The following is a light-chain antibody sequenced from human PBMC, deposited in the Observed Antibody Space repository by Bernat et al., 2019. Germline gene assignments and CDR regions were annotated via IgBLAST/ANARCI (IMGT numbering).Light chain of an antibody. CDR2: YDS. V-gene: IGLV3-21*04. CDR1: NMGSKS. Sequence: SYVLTQPPSVSVAPGQTARITCGGNNMGSKSVHWYQQRPGQAPVLVIYYDSDRPSGIPERFSGSNSGNTATLTISRVEAGDEADYFCQLWDSTSDHHVCGTGTKVTVL. J-gene: IGLJ1*01. CDR3: QLWDSTSDHHV.